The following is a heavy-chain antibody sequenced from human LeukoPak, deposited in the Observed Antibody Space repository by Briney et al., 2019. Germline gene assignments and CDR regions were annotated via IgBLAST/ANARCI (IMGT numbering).Heavy chain of an antibody. Sequence: PGGSLRLSCAASGFTFSSYAMSWVRQAPGKGLEWVSAISGSGGSTYYADSVRGRFTISRDNSKNTLYLQMNSLRAEDTAVYYCAKGKMRLVLSYFDYWGQGTLVTVSS. CDR2: ISGSGGST. V-gene: IGHV3-23*01. CDR3: AKGKMRLVLSYFDY. D-gene: IGHD6-19*01. J-gene: IGHJ4*02. CDR1: GFTFSSYA.